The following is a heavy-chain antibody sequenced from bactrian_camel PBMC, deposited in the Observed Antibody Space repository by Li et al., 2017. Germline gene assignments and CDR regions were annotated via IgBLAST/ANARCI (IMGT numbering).Heavy chain of an antibody. Sequence: DVQLVESGGGLVQPGGSLRLSCSASGFQFADYPMSWVRQAPGKGLEWVAQNAYDGWVSRYHDSAKGRFTISRDNAKKMLYLQMNSLEPEDTAMYYCAAGFVNLQLARSYNYWGQGTQVTVS. D-gene: IGHD3*01. CDR2: NAYDGWVS. CDR3: AAGFVNLQLARSYNY. J-gene: IGHJ4*01. CDR1: GFQFADYP. V-gene: IGHV3S42*01.